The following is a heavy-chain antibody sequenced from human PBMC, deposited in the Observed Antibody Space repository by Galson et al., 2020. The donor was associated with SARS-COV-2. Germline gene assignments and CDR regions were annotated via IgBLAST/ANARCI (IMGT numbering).Heavy chain of an antibody. Sequence: ASETLSLPCTVSGGSISSGDYYSSWIRQHPGKALEWVGYLFSSGSIYYNPSLKSRATISVDTSKNQFSLRLTSVTAADTAVYYCARGKSRRGGGMDVWGQVTTVTVSS. D-gene: IGHD2-2*01. CDR3: ARGKSRRGGGMDV. J-gene: IGHJ6*02. V-gene: IGHV4-30-4*01. CDR1: GGSISSGDYY. CDR2: LFSSGSI.